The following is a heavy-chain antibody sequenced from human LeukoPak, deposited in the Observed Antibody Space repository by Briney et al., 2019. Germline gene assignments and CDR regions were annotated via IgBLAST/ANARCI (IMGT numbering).Heavy chain of an antibody. J-gene: IGHJ6*03. V-gene: IGHV4-59*08. D-gene: IGHD3-10*01. CDR2: IYYSGST. CDR1: GGSISSYY. Sequence: SETLSLTCTVSGGSISSYYWSWIRQPPGEGLEWIGYIYYSGSTNYNPSLKSRVTISVDTSKNQFSLKLSSVTAADTAVYYCARQFGEISPHYMDVWGKGTTVTVSS. CDR3: ARQFGEISPHYMDV.